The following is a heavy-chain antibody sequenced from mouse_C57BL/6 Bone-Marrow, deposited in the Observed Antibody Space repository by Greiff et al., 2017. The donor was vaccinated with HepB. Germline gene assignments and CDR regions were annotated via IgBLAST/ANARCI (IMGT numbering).Heavy chain of an antibody. D-gene: IGHD1-1*01. Sequence: EVKLMESGGGLVKPGGSLKLSCAASGFTFSDYGMHWVRQAPEKGLEWVAYISSGSSTIYYADTVTGRFTISRDNAKNTLFLQMTSLRSEDTAMYYCARGYYGSSPYWYFDVWGTGTTVTVSS. CDR1: GFTFSDYG. CDR2: ISSGSSTI. V-gene: IGHV5-17*01. CDR3: ARGYYGSSPYWYFDV. J-gene: IGHJ1*03.